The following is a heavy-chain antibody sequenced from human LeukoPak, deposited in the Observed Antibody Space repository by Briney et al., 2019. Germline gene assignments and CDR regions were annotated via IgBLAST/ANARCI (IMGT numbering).Heavy chain of an antibody. CDR1: GGTFSSYT. CDR3: ARDRGRRYYDSSGYPPFDY. V-gene: IGHV1-69*04. J-gene: IGHJ4*02. CDR2: IIPILGIA. Sequence: SVRVSCKASGGTFSSYTISWVRQAPGQGLEWMGRIIPILGIANYAQKFQGRVTITADKSTSTAYMELSSLRSEDTAVYYCARDRGRRYYDSSGYPPFDYWGQGTLVTVSS. D-gene: IGHD3-22*01.